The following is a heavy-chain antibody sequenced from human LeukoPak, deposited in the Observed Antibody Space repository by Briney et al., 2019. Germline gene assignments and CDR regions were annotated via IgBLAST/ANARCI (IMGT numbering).Heavy chain of an antibody. V-gene: IGHV3-7*03. D-gene: IGHD2-21*02. CDR1: GFTISGHW. J-gene: IGHJ4*02. Sequence: GGSLRLSCAASGFTISGHWMSWVRQAPGKGLEWLANIKQDGSVKNYVDSVKGRFTISRDNAENSLYLQMHSLRTEDTAVYYCARLSSRDPLHYWGQRTLVTVSS. CDR2: IKQDGSVK. CDR3: ARLSSRDPLHY.